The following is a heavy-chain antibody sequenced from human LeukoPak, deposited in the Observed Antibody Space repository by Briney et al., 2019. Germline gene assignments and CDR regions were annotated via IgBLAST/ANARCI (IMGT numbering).Heavy chain of an antibody. J-gene: IGHJ4*02. Sequence: GGSLRLSCAASGFTFSNYALHWVRQAPGKGLEWVTIISYDGSSKYYADSVKGRFTISRDNSKNTLYLQMNSLRAEDTAVYYCARQMERQQLASGPLRDYWGQGTLVTVSS. CDR3: ARQMERQQLASGPLRDY. D-gene: IGHD6-13*01. CDR2: ISYDGSSK. V-gene: IGHV3-30*04. CDR1: GFTFSNYA.